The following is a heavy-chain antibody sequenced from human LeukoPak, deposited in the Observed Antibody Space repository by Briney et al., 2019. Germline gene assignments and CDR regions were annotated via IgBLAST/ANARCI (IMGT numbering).Heavy chain of an antibody. V-gene: IGHV3-64D*06. Sequence: GGSLRLSCSASGFTFSTYAMHWVRQAPGKGLEYVSAISRNGGRTYYADSVKGRFTISRDNSKNTLYLQMRAEDTAVYYCAKDLPSGGGVDYWGQGTLVTVSS. CDR2: ISRNGGRT. D-gene: IGHD3-10*01. J-gene: IGHJ4*02. CDR3: AKDLPSGGGVDY. CDR1: GFTFSTYA.